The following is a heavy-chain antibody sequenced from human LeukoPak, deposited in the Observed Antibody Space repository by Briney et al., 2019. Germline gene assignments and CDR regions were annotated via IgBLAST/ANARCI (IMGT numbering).Heavy chain of an antibody. Sequence: SETLSLTCTVSGGSISSGSYYWSWIRQPAGKGLEWIGRIYTSGSTNYNPSLKSRVTISVDTSKNQFSLKLNSVTAADTAVYYCARASSSGPPDYWGQGTLVTVSS. CDR2: IYTSGST. J-gene: IGHJ4*02. D-gene: IGHD6-19*01. CDR1: GGSISSGSYY. CDR3: ARASSSGPPDY. V-gene: IGHV4-61*02.